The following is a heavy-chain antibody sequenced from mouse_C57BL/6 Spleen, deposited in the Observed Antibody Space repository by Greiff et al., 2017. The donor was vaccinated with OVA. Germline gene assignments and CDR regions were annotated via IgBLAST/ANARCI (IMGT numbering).Heavy chain of an antibody. V-gene: IGHV14-3*01. D-gene: IGHD2-4*01. Sequence: VPLQQSVAELVRPGASVKLSCTASGFNIKNTYMHWVKQSPEQGLEWIGRIDPANGNTKYAPKFQGKATITADTSSNTAYLQLSSLTSEDTAIYYCASLSGGLRKAMDYWGQGTSVTVAS. CDR1: GFNIKNTY. J-gene: IGHJ4*01. CDR2: IDPANGNT. CDR3: ASLSGGLRKAMDY.